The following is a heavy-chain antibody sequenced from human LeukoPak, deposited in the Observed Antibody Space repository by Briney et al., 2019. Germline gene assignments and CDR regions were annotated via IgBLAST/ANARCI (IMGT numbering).Heavy chain of an antibody. Sequence: ASVKVSCKASGGTFSSYANSWVRQAPGQGLEWMGGIIPIFGTANYAQKFQGRVTITADESTSTAYMEPSSLRSEDTAVYYCAREPSAVADDHWGQGTLVTVSS. CDR3: AREPSAVADDH. J-gene: IGHJ4*02. CDR2: IIPIFGTA. CDR1: GGTFSSYA. V-gene: IGHV1-69*01. D-gene: IGHD6-19*01.